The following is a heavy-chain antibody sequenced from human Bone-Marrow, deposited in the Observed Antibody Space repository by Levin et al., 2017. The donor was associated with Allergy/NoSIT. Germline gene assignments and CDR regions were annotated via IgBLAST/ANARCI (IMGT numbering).Heavy chain of an antibody. D-gene: IGHD6-19*01. Sequence: GESLKISCKTSGYSFTAYWIGWVRQMPGKGLEWMGIVYPGDSQTTYSPSVRGQVTISADKSISTIYLQWNSLKASDTAMYYCARQKEALAGWDYWGQGALVTVSS. CDR3: ARQKEALAGWDY. J-gene: IGHJ4*02. V-gene: IGHV5-51*01. CDR1: GYSFTAYW. CDR2: VYPGDSQT.